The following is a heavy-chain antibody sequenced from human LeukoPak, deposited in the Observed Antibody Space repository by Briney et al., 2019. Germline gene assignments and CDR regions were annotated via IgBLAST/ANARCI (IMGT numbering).Heavy chain of an antibody. V-gene: IGHV1-2*02. CDR2: INPNSGGT. CDR3: ARVIAVTGTLGWFDP. J-gene: IGHJ5*02. Sequence: ASVKVSCKASGGTFSSYAISWVRQAPGQGLEWMGGINPNSGGTNYAQKFQGRVTMTRDTSISTAYMELSRLRSDDTAVYYCARVIAVTGTLGWFDPWGQGTLVTVSS. CDR1: GGTFSSYA. D-gene: IGHD6-19*01.